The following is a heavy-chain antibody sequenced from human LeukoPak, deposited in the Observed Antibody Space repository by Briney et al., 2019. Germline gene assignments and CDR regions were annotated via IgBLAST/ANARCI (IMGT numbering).Heavy chain of an antibody. CDR2: GIPIFVAA. J-gene: IGHJ4*02. V-gene: IGHV1-69*01. D-gene: IGHD2-15*01. CDR1: GGAFSSYA. CDR3: ARSRDIVVVVAATGETHPTLDY. Sequence: SVKLSCKASGGAFSSYAISWVRHAPGQGREWMGGGIPIFVAANYAKKYQGRVTITADESTSPAYMELSSLSYEDTAVYYCARSRDIVVVVAATGETHPTLDYWGQGTLVTVSS.